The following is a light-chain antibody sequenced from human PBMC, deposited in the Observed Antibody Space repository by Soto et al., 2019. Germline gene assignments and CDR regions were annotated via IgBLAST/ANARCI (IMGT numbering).Light chain of an antibody. V-gene: IGKV1-5*01. CDR3: QQYENYWT. CDR2: DAS. CDR1: QSISAW. J-gene: IGKJ1*01. Sequence: DIQITHSPSTLSATAGDRVTITCRASQSISAWLAWYQQKPGKAPKLLIYDASNLESGVPSRFSGSGFGTEFTLTISNLQPDDFATYYCQQYENYWTFGQGTKVDIK.